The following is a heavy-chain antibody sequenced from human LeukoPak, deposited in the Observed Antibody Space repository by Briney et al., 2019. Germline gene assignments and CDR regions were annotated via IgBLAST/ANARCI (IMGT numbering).Heavy chain of an antibody. CDR3: AKDLYDSSGSRYDY. CDR1: GFTFSNYA. D-gene: IGHD3-22*01. CDR2: MSESGSST. Sequence: PGGSLSLSCAAPGFTFSNYAMGGVRQAPGKGREWVAAMSESGSSTWYADSVKGRLTISRDNSKNTLFLQMNSLRAEDTAVYYCAKDLYDSSGSRYDYWGQGTLVTVSS. V-gene: IGHV3-23*01. J-gene: IGHJ4*02.